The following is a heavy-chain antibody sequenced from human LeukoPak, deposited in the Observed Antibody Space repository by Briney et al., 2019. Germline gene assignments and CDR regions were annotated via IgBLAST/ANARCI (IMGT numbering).Heavy chain of an antibody. CDR3: ARDPPGGYSYGYFAYFDY. CDR2: INWNGGST. Sequence: GGSLRLSCAASGFTFDDYDMSWVRQAPGKGLERGSAINWNGGSTGYADSVKGRFTISRDNAKNSLYLQMNSLRAEDTALYYCARDPPGGYSYGYFAYFDYWGQGTLVTVSS. CDR1: GFTFDDYD. D-gene: IGHD5-18*01. V-gene: IGHV3-20*04. J-gene: IGHJ4*02.